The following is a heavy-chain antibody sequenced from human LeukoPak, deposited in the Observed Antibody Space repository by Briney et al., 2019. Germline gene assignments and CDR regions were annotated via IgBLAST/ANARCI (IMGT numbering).Heavy chain of an antibody. Sequence: GGSLRLSCAASGFTFSNYGMHWVRQAPGKGLEWVAFIRYDGSNKYYADSVKGRFTIPRDNSKNTLYLQMNSLGVEGTAVYYCAKDQEVGATTIDYWGQGTLVTVSS. V-gene: IGHV3-30*02. J-gene: IGHJ4*02. CDR2: IRYDGSNK. CDR1: GFTFSNYG. D-gene: IGHD1-26*01. CDR3: AKDQEVGATTIDY.